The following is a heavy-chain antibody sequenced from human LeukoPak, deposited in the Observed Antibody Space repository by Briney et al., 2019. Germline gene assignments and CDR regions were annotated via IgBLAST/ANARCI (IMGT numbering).Heavy chain of an antibody. CDR2: INPNSGGT. V-gene: IGHV1-2*02. CDR1: GYTFTCYY. D-gene: IGHD6-13*01. CDR3: ARDGSIAAAGTWFDP. J-gene: IGHJ5*02. Sequence: GASVKVSCKASGYTFTCYYMHWLRQAPAQGLDWMGWINPNSGGTNYAQKFQGRVTMTRDTSISTAYMELSRLRSDDTAVYYCARDGSIAAAGTWFDPWGQGTLVTVSS.